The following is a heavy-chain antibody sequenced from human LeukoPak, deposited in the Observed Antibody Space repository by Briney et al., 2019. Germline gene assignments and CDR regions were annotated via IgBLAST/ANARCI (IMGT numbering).Heavy chain of an antibody. J-gene: IGHJ6*03. CDR3: ARDGSGWYFDYYYYYMDV. D-gene: IGHD6-19*01. CDR2: ISAYNGNT. Sequence: ASVKVSCKASGYTFTSYGISWVRQAPGQGLEWMGWISAYNGNTNYAQKLQGRVTMTTDTSTSTAYMELRSLRSNDTAVYYCARDGSGWYFDYYYYYMDVWGKGTTVTVSS. CDR1: GYTFTSYG. V-gene: IGHV1-18*01.